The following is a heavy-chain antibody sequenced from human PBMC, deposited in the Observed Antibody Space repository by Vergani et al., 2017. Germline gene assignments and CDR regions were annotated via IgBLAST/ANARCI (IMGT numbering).Heavy chain of an antibody. D-gene: IGHD4-23*01. J-gene: IGHJ4*02. CDR2: IYYSGST. CDR3: ARSRSPYYGGNDY. Sequence: QVKLQESGPGLVTPSETLSLTCTVSGGSISSYYWSWIRQPPGKGLEWIGFIYYSGSTNYNPSLKSRVTISVDTSKNQCSLKLSSVTAADTAVYYCARSRSPYYGGNDYWGQGTLVTVSS. CDR1: GGSISSYY. V-gene: IGHV4-59*01.